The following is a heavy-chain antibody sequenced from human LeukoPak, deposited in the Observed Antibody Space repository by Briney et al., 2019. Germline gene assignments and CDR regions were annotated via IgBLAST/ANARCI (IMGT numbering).Heavy chain of an antibody. J-gene: IGHJ4*02. D-gene: IGHD4-17*01. CDR2: IIPIFGTA. Sequence: ASVKVSCKASGGTFSSYAISWVRQAPGQGLEWMGGIIPIFGTANYAQKFQGRVTMTEDTSTDTAYMELSSLRSDDTAVYYCATNGDPFDYWGQGTLVTVSS. V-gene: IGHV1-69*06. CDR3: ATNGDPFDY. CDR1: GGTFSSYA.